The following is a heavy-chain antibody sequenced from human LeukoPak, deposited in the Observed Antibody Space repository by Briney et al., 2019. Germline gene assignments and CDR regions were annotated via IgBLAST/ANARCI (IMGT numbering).Heavy chain of an antibody. CDR1: GFTSSSYE. D-gene: IGHD5-12*01. CDR2: ISSSGSTI. Sequence: GGSLRLSCAASGFTSSSYEMNWVRQAPGKGLEWVSYISSSGSTIYYADSVKGRFTISRDNAKNSLYLQMNSLRAEDTAVYYCARVLRLDYYYGMDVWGQGTTVTVSS. V-gene: IGHV3-48*03. CDR3: ARVLRLDYYYGMDV. J-gene: IGHJ6*02.